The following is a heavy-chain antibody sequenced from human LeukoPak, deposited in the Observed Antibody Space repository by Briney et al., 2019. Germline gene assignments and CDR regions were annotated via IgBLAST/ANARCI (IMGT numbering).Heavy chain of an antibody. J-gene: IGHJ5*02. V-gene: IGHV3-7*01. CDR2: INQDGSEK. D-gene: IGHD2-2*01. CDR3: AASSTSAPNWFDP. CDR1: GFTFRRYW. Sequence: GGSVRLSCAPSGFTFRRYWMSWVRQAPGRGLEWVANINQDGSEKIYVDSVKGRFTISRDNAKNSLYLQMNSLRAEDTAVYYCAASSTSAPNWFDPWDQGTLVTVSS.